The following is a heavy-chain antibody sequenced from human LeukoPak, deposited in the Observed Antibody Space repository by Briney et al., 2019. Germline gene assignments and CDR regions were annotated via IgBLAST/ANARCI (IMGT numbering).Heavy chain of an antibody. CDR1: GFTFTFYW. V-gene: IGHV3-7*01. J-gene: IGHJ4*02. Sequence: PGGSVRLSCAASGFTFTFYWMSWVRQAPGKGLEWVANIKQDGSDKYYVGSVKGRFTISRDNSKNSLYLQMNSLSAEDTAFYFCARHSNKYDFDSSGHYRSFDYWGQGTLVSVSS. CDR3: ARHSNKYDFDSSGHYRSFDY. D-gene: IGHD3-22*01. CDR2: IKQDGSDK.